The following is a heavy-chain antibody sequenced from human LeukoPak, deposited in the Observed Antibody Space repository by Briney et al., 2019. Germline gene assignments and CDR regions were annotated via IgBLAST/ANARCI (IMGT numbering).Heavy chain of an antibody. Sequence: SQTLSLTCTVSGGSISSGGYYWSWIRQHPGTGLEWIGYIYYSGSTYYNPSLKSRVTISVDTSKNQFSLKLSSVTAADTAVYYCARGTTVTAIFDYWGQGTLVTVSS. CDR3: ARGTTVTAIFDY. D-gene: IGHD4-11*01. V-gene: IGHV4-31*03. CDR2: IYYSGST. CDR1: GGSISSGGYY. J-gene: IGHJ4*02.